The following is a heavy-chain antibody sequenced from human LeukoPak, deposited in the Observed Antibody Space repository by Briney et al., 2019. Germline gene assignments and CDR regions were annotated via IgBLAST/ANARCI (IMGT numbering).Heavy chain of an antibody. CDR1: GGSISIYY. D-gene: IGHD2-21*02. Sequence: SETLSLNCAVSGGSISIYYWSWIRQPPGKGLEWIAFIYYNGITNYNPSLRSRVTISVETSKNQFSLKVSSVTAADTAVYYCARAPGVMTAFDYWGRGALVTVSS. J-gene: IGHJ4*02. CDR2: IYYNGIT. V-gene: IGHV4-59*01. CDR3: ARAPGVMTAFDY.